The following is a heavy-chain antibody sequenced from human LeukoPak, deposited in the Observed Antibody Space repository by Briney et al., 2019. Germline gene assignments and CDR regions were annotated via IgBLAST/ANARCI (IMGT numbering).Heavy chain of an antibody. CDR2: INPNSGGT. V-gene: IGHV1-2*02. D-gene: IGHD5-12*01. Sequence: ASVKVSCKASGYTFTGYYMHWVRQAPGQGLEWMGWINPNSGGTNYAQKFQGRVTMTRDTSISTAYMELSRLRSDDTAVHYCARGSAYSGYDSGDYWGQGTLVTVSS. CDR1: GYTFTGYY. J-gene: IGHJ4*02. CDR3: ARGSAYSGYDSGDY.